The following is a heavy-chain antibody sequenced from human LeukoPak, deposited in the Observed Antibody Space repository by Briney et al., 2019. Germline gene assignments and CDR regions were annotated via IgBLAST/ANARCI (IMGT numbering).Heavy chain of an antibody. J-gene: IGHJ4*02. CDR3: AKMDDSSGYYSD. CDR2: ISGSGGST. Sequence: GGSLRLSCAASGFTFSSYAMSWVRQAPGEGLGWVSAISGSGGSTYYADSVKGRFTISRDNSKNTLYLQMNSLRAEDTAVYYCAKMDDSSGYYSDWGQGTLVTVSS. V-gene: IGHV3-23*01. D-gene: IGHD3-22*01. CDR1: GFTFSSYA.